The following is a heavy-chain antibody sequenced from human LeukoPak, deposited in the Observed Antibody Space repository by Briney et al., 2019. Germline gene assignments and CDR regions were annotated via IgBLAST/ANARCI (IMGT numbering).Heavy chain of an antibody. D-gene: IGHD1-26*01. CDR1: GGSFSGNF. J-gene: IGHJ4*02. CDR2: INHRGNT. V-gene: IGHV4-34*01. CDR3: ARVPESVGINYFDS. Sequence: PSETLSLTCAVYGGSFSGNFWSWVRQPPGKGLERIGEINHRGNTNYNPSLKSRVTISVDTSKNQFSLRLSSVTAADTAVYYCARVPESVGINYFDSWGQGTQVTVSS.